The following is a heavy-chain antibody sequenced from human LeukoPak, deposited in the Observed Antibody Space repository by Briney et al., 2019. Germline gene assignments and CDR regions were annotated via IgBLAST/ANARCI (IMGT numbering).Heavy chain of an antibody. Sequence: PSETLSLTCTVSGGSISSSSYYWGWIRQPPGKGLEWIGSIYYSGSTYYNPSLKSRVTISVDTSKNQFSLKLSSVTAADTAVYYCARADDCSGGSCYSLGIDYWGQGTLVTVSS. CDR1: GGSISSSSYY. D-gene: IGHD2-15*01. J-gene: IGHJ4*02. CDR3: ARADDCSGGSCYSLGIDY. V-gene: IGHV4-39*07. CDR2: IYYSGST.